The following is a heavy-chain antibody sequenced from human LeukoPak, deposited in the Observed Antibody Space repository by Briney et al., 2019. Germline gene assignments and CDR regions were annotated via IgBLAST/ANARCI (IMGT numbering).Heavy chain of an antibody. D-gene: IGHD3-16*01. CDR3: ARFLGAALDY. CDR2: TYYRSKWYN. J-gene: IGHJ4*02. CDR1: GVSFSSSSPT. Sequence: SRTLSLTCAISGVSFSSSSPTWNWISQSPSRGLESLGSTYYRSKWYNDYAVSVKSRITINSDTSNNQFSLQLNSVTPEDTAVYYCARFLGAALDYWGQGILVTVSS. V-gene: IGHV6-1*01.